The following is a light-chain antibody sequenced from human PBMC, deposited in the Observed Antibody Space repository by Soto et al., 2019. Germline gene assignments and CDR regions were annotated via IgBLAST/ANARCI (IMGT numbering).Light chain of an antibody. CDR2: KVS. CDR1: QSLVFSDGNTY. Sequence: DVVMTQSALSLPVTLGQPASISCISSQSLVFSDGNTYLNWFLQRPGQSPRRLIYKVSNRDRGVPDRFTGSGSDTDFTLKISRVEADDVGVYYCMQGSNWPPTFGQGTKLEI. J-gene: IGKJ2*01. CDR3: MQGSNWPPT. V-gene: IGKV2-30*01.